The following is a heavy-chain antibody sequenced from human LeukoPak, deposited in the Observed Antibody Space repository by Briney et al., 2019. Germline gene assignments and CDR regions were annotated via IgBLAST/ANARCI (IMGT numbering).Heavy chain of an antibody. Sequence: PSQTLSLTCTVSGGSISSGGYYWSWIHQHPGKGLEWIGYIYYSGSTYYNPSLKSRVTISVDTSKNQFSLKLSSVTAADTAVYYCARDNKKTYYDFWSGLNWFDPWGQGTLVTVSS. CDR2: IYYSGST. V-gene: IGHV4-31*03. CDR3: ARDNKKTYYDFWSGLNWFDP. CDR1: GGSISSGGYY. D-gene: IGHD3-3*01. J-gene: IGHJ5*02.